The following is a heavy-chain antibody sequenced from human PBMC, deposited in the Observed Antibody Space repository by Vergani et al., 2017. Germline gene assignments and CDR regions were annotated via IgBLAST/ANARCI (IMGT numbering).Heavy chain of an antibody. CDR3: ARDGAGWLQYNWFDP. V-gene: IGHV3-30*02. CDR2: IGYDGNNK. D-gene: IGHD5-24*01. CDR1: GFPFSSYG. J-gene: IGHJ5*02. Sequence: QVQLVESGGGVVQPGGALRLSCAASGFPFSSYGMHWVRQAPGKGLEWVAFIGYDGNNKYYADSVKGRFTISRDNAKNSLYLQMNSLRAEDTAVYYCARDGAGWLQYNWFDPWGQGTLVTVSS.